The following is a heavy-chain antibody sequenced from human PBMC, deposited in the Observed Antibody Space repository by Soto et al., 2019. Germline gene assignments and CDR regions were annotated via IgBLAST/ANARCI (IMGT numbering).Heavy chain of an antibody. CDR3: VIDRNSGGTDAFDG. D-gene: IGHD1-26*01. V-gene: IGHV4-31*03. Sequence: SETLSLTCKVSGDSITSNYYWSWIRQHPGKGLEWIGYIYYNGRTYYKPSLKSRLTISLDTSKNQFSLRLSSVTAADTAMYYCVIDRNSGGTDAFDGWGQGTMVNVSS. J-gene: IGHJ3*01. CDR1: GDSITSNYY. CDR2: IYYNGRT.